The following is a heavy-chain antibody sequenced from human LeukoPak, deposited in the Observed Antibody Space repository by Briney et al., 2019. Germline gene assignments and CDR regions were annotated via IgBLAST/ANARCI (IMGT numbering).Heavy chain of an antibody. CDR3: ARDRGGVIGI. CDR2: IYYSGST. CDR1: GGSISTYY. J-gene: IGHJ4*02. Sequence: ASETLSLTCTVSGGSISTYYWSWIRQPPGKGLEWIGYIYYSGSTNYNPSLKSRVTISVDTSKNQFSLKLSSVTAADTAVYYCARDRGGVIGIWGQGTLVTVSS. D-gene: IGHD3-16*02. V-gene: IGHV4-59*01.